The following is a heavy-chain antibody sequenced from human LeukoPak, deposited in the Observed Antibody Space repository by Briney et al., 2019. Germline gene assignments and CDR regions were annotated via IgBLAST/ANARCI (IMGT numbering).Heavy chain of an antibody. V-gene: IGHV3-7*01. CDR3: ARGGMLLPPNYYYYMDV. CDR1: GFTFTNYW. J-gene: IGHJ6*03. D-gene: IGHD2-8*01. CDR2: IYLDGSRA. Sequence: GGSLRLSCAVSGFTFTNYWMSWARQSPGKGLEWVANIYLDGSRAYYVDSVKGRFTISRDNAKNSLYLQVNSLRAEDTAVYYCARGGMLLPPNYYYYMDVWGKGTTVTVSS.